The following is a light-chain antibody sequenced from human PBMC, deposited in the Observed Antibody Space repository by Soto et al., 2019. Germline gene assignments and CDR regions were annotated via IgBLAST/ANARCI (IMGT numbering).Light chain of an antibody. CDR3: QKYNSAPRT. J-gene: IGKJ1*01. V-gene: IGKV1-27*01. CDR1: QGISNY. CDR2: AAS. Sequence: DIQMTQSPSSLSASVGDRVTITCRAIQGISNYLAWYQQKPGKVPKLLIYAASTLQSGVPSRFSGSGSGTDFTLIISSLQPEDVATYYCQKYNSAPRTFGQGTKVEIK.